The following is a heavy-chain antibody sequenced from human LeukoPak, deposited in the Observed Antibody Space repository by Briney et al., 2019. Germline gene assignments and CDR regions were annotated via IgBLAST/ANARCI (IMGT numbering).Heavy chain of an antibody. CDR3: AKDPNGDYVGAFDM. J-gene: IGHJ3*02. CDR2: ITGSGAGT. Sequence: PGGSLRLSCAASGLTLSAYALAWVRQAPGKGLEWVSAITGSGAGTYYADSVKGRFTISRDNSNNMLYLQMNSLRAEDTALYYCAKDPNGDYVGAFDMWGPGTMVVVSS. V-gene: IGHV3-23*01. D-gene: IGHD4-17*01. CDR1: GLTLSAYA.